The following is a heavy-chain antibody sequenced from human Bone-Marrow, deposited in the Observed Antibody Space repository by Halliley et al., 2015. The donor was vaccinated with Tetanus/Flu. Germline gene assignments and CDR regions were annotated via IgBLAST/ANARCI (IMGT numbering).Heavy chain of an antibody. CDR3: VRDGVGGWHFDH. V-gene: IGHV3-7*04. D-gene: IGHD6-19*01. CDR2: INREGSGT. Sequence: LGWVANINREGSGTYYVDSVKGRFTISRDNAENSLFLQMNSLKVGDTAVYYCVRDGVGGWHFDHWGQGTLVTVSS. J-gene: IGHJ4*02.